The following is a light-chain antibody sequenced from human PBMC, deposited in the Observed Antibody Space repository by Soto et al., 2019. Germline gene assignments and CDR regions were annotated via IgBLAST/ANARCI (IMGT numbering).Light chain of an antibody. CDR1: SSDIGGYNY. J-gene: IGLJ2*01. Sequence: QPALAQPASVSGSPGQSITFSCTGASSDIGGYNYVSWYQQHPGKAPKLMIYEVSNRPSGVSNRFSGSKSGNTASLTISGLQAEDEADYYCSSYTSSSTLLFGGGTQLTVL. CDR2: EVS. V-gene: IGLV2-14*01. CDR3: SSYTSSSTLL.